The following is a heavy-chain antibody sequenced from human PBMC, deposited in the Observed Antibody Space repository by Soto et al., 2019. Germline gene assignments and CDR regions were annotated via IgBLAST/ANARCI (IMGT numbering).Heavy chain of an antibody. CDR3: ARPGGAVAGIGRGGGPYYYYYGMDV. CDR1: GYTFTSYG. D-gene: IGHD6-19*01. J-gene: IGHJ6*02. Sequence: QVQLVQSGAEVKKPGASVKVSCKASGYTFTSYGISWVRQAPGQGLEWMGWISAYNGNTNYAQKLQGRVTMTTDTSTSIAYMELRSLRSDDTAVYYCARPGGAVAGIGRGGGPYYYYYGMDVWGQGTTVTVSS. CDR2: ISAYNGNT. V-gene: IGHV1-18*01.